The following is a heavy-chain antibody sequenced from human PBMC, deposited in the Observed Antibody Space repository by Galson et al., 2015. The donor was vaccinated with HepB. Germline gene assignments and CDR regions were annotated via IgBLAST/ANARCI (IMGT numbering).Heavy chain of an antibody. J-gene: IGHJ4*02. D-gene: IGHD4-11*01. CDR1: GFTLSRYW. CDR3: ARYNNYVGFDY. Sequence: SLRLSCAASGFTLSRYWMSWVRQAPGKGLEWVANIKEDGSEKYYLDSVKGRFFISRDNAKNSLYLQMNSLRAEDTAVCYCARYNNYVGFDYWGQGTLVTVSS. CDR2: IKEDGSEK. V-gene: IGHV3-7*03.